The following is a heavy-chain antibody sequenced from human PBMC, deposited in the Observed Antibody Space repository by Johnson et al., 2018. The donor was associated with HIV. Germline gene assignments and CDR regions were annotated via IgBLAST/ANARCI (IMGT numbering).Heavy chain of an antibody. CDR1: GFTFSSYA. J-gene: IGHJ3*02. CDR2: ISGSGGST. Sequence: VQLVESGGGLVQPGGSLRLSCAASGFTFSSYAMSWVRQAPGKGLEWVSAISGSGGSTYYPGSVKGRFTISRENAKNSLYLQMNSLRAGDTAVYYCARVTNDAFDIWGQGTMVTVSS. CDR3: ARVTNDAFDI. V-gene: IGHV3-23*04.